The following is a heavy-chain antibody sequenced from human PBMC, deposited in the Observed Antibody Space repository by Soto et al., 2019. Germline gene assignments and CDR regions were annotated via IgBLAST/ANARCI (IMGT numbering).Heavy chain of an antibody. CDR3: ARGPHYYGSGSYYQAPFDY. CDR2: IIPIFGTA. V-gene: IGHV1-69*12. Sequence: QVQLVQSGAEVKKPGSSVKVSCKASGGTFSSYAISWVRQAPGQGLEWMGGIIPIFGTANYAQKFQGRVTITADESTRTAYMELSSLRSEDTAVYYCARGPHYYGSGSYYQAPFDYWGQGTLVTVSS. D-gene: IGHD3-10*01. CDR1: GGTFSSYA. J-gene: IGHJ4*02.